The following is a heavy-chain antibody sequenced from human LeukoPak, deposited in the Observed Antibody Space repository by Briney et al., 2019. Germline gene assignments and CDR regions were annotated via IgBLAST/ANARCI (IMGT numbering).Heavy chain of an antibody. Sequence: ASVKVSCKASGGTFSSYAISWVRQAPGQGLEWMGGIIPIFGTANYAPKFQGRVTITADESTSTAYMELSSLRSEDTAVYYCARAKWLPNYFDYWGQGTLVTVSS. CDR3: ARAKWLPNYFDY. D-gene: IGHD6-19*01. CDR2: IIPIFGTA. J-gene: IGHJ4*02. V-gene: IGHV1-69*13. CDR1: GGTFSSYA.